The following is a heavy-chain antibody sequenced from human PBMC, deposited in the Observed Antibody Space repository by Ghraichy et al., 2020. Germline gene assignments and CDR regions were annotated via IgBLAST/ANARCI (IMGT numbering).Heavy chain of an antibody. Sequence: GGSLRLSCAAAGYTFRSYWTHLFRQALGKGIVWVSRVDTAGGTTNYADSVKGRFTISRDHAKNTLYLPMNSLRAEDTAVYYCVRDLAGRWGHWGQGTPVTFSS. CDR3: VRDLAGRWGH. CDR2: VDTAGGTT. J-gene: IGHJ4*02. V-gene: IGHV3-74*01. CDR1: GYTFRSYW. D-gene: IGHD6-19*01.